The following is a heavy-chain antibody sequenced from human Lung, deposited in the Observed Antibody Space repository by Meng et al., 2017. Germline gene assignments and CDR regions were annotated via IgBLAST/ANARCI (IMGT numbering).Heavy chain of an antibody. CDR2: IKSNSDGGTT. V-gene: IGHV3-15*01. CDR1: GFSFTDAC. Sequence: EVQLVELGGGLVQPGGSLRLSCAASGFSFTDACMSWVRQAPGKGLEWVGRIKSNSDGGTTDYAAPVKGRFTISRDDSKNTLYLQMNSLITEDTAVYFCATGAAAADHWGQGTLVTVSS. CDR3: ATGAAAADH. J-gene: IGHJ4*02. D-gene: IGHD6-13*01.